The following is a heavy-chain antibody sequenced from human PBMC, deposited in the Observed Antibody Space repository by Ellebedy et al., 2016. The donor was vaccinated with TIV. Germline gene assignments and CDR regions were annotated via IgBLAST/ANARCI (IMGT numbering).Heavy chain of an antibody. V-gene: IGHV3-21*01. Sequence: GGSLRLXXAASGFTFSSYRMNWVRQAPGTGLECVSSIDGSGHYIDYADSVKGRFTISRDNAKNSLYLQMNSLRADDTAIYYCAREGNGYYSVDAFDIWGQGTAVTVSS. CDR2: IDGSGHYI. CDR3: AREGNGYYSVDAFDI. D-gene: IGHD3-22*01. J-gene: IGHJ3*02. CDR1: GFTFSSYR.